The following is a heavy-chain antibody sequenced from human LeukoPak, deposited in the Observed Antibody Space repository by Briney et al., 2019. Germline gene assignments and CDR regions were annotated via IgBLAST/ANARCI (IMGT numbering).Heavy chain of an antibody. Sequence: SETLSLTCTVSGDSISSANYYWGWVRQPPGKGLEWIGSIYFSGSTYYNPSLKSRVTISVETSKVQFSLKLSSVTAADTAVYYCARDSCSSTSCRKKFDNWGQGTLVTVSP. CDR3: ARDSCSSTSCRKKFDN. V-gene: IGHV4-39*07. J-gene: IGHJ4*02. CDR1: GDSISSANYY. CDR2: IYFSGST. D-gene: IGHD2-2*01.